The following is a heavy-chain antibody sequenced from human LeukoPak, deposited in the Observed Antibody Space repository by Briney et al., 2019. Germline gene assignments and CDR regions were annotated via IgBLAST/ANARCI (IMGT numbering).Heavy chain of an antibody. CDR1: GGSISSSSYY. CDR2: IYYSGST. J-gene: IGHJ4*02. Sequence: SETLSLTCTVSGGSISSSSYYWGWIRQPPGKGLEWIGSIYYSGSTYYNPSLKSRVIISVDTSKNQFSLKLSSVTAADTAVYYCARRRITIFGVVISPFDYWGQGTLVTVSS. D-gene: IGHD3-3*01. V-gene: IGHV4-39*01. CDR3: ARRRITIFGVVISPFDY.